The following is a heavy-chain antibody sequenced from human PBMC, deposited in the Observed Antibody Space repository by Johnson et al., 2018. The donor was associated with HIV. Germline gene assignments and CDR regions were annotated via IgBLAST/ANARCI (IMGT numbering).Heavy chain of an antibody. D-gene: IGHD1-26*01. CDR2: IYSGGST. Sequence: VQLVESGGGVVQPGRSLRLSCVASGFTVGTKYMSWIRQAPGTGLEWVSVIYSGGSTDYADSVKGRCTISRDNAKNTLYLQMNSRRADDTAVYYCARDRMRGATKDAFDIWGQGTMVTVSS. CDR3: ARDRMRGATKDAFDI. CDR1: GFTVGTKY. V-gene: IGHV3-66*01. J-gene: IGHJ3*02.